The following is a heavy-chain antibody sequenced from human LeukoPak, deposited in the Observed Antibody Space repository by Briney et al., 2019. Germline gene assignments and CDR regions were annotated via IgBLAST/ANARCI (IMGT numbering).Heavy chain of an antibody. V-gene: IGHV1-69*04. CDR2: IIPILGIA. D-gene: IGHD6-13*01. CDR3: ARDRGGKLIAAVRENWFDP. Sequence: SVKVSCKASGGTFSSYAISWVRQAPGQGLEWMGRIIPILGIANYAQKFQGRVTITADKSTSTAYMELSSLRSEDTAVYYCARDRGGKLIAAVRENWFDPWGQGTLVTVSS. CDR1: GGTFSSYA. J-gene: IGHJ5*02.